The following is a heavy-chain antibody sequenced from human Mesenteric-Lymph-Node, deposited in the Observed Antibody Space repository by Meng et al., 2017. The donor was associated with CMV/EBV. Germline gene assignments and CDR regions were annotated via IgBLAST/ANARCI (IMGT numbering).Heavy chain of an antibody. J-gene: IGHJ6*02. V-gene: IGHV3-30*04. CDR1: GFTFSSYA. CDR2: ISYDGSNK. CDR3: ARDPSLVNQQLVPRNYYYYYYGMDV. Sequence: GESLKISCAASGFTFSSYAMRWVRQAPGKGLEWVAVISYDGSNKYYADSVKGRFTISRDNSKNTLYLQMNSLRAEDTAVYYCARDPSLVNQQLVPRNYYYYYYGMDVWGQGTTVTVSS. D-gene: IGHD6-13*01.